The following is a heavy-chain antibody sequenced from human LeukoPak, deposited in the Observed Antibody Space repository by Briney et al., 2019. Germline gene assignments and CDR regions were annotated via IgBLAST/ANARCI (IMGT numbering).Heavy chain of an antibody. CDR1: GGSFSGYY. CDR3: ARHYIWFGEDPTFDI. CDR2: INHSGST. D-gene: IGHD3-10*01. V-gene: IGHV4-34*01. Sequence: SETLSLTCAVYGGSFSGYYWSWIRQPPGKGLEWIGEINHSGSTNYNPSLKSRVTISVDTSKNQFSLNLSSVTAADTAVYYCARHYIWFGEDPTFDIWGQGTMVTVSS. J-gene: IGHJ3*02.